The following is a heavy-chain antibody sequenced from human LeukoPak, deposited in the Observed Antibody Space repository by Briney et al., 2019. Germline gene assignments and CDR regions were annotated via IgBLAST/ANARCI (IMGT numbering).Heavy chain of an antibody. CDR2: ISSSSSTI. CDR1: GFTFSSYS. V-gene: IGHV3-48*01. J-gene: IGHJ4*02. CDR3: ARENYGTVDY. Sequence: PGGSLRLSCAASGFTFSSYSMNWVRQAPGKGLEWVSYISSSSSTIYYADSVKGRFTISRDNAKNSLYLQMNSLRAEDTAVYYCARENYGTVDYWGQGTLVTVSS. D-gene: IGHD3-16*01.